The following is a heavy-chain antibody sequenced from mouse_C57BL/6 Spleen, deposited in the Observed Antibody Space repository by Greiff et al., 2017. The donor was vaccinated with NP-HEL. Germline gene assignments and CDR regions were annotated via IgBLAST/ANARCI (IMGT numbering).Heavy chain of an antibody. CDR2: ISSGSSTI. CDR1: GFTFSDYG. CDR3: AYGYDGDYAMDY. V-gene: IGHV5-17*01. J-gene: IGHJ4*01. D-gene: IGHD2-2*01. Sequence: DVMLVESGGGLVKPGGSLKLSCAASGFTFSDYGMHWVRQAPEKGLEGVAYISSGSSTIYYADTVKGRFTISRDNAKNTLFLQMTSLRSEDTAMYYCAYGYDGDYAMDYWGQGTSVTVSS.